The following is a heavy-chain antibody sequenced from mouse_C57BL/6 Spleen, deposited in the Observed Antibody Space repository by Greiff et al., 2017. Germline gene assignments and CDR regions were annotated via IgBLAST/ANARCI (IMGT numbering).Heavy chain of an antibody. V-gene: IGHV1-55*01. CDR1: GYTFTSYW. Sequence: VQLQQPGAELVKPGASVKMSCKASGYTFTSYWIPWVKQRPGQGLEWIGDIYPGSGSTNYNEKFKSKATLTVDTSSSSTYMQIMSLTSEDSEVYYGAWTGYDEYYFDYWGQGTTLTVSS. CDR2: IYPGSGST. D-gene: IGHD2-2*01. J-gene: IGHJ2*01. CDR3: AWTGYDEYYFDY.